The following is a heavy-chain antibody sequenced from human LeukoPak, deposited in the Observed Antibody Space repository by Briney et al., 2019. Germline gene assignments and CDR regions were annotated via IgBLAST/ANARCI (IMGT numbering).Heavy chain of an antibody. V-gene: IGHV1-18*01. D-gene: IGHD3-9*01. CDR3: ARDYPLRFFTTDLTYYDILTGYPLRAFDI. Sequence: ASVKVSCKASGYIFTSYGISWVRQAPGQGLEWMGWISAYNGNTNYAQKLQDRVTMTTDTSTTTTYMELRSLRSDDTAVYYCARDYPLRFFTTDLTYYDILTGYPLRAFDIWGQGTMVTVSS. CDR2: ISAYNGNT. J-gene: IGHJ3*02. CDR1: GYIFTSYG.